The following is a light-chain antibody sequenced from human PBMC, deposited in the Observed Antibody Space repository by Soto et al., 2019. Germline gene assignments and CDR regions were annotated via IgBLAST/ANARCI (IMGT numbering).Light chain of an antibody. J-gene: IGKJ5*01. CDR1: QSVTSSF. CDR2: SAS. CDR3: QHYDSLPIT. Sequence: EIVLTQSPGTLSLSPGERATLSCRASQSVTSSFLAWYQQKPGQAPRLLIYSASHRATGIPDRFSGSESGTDFTLTISRLEPEDSAVFYCQHYDSLPITFGQGTRLEI. V-gene: IGKV3-20*01.